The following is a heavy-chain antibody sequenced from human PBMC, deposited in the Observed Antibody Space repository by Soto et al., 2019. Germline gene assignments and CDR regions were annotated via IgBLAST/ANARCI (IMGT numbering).Heavy chain of an antibody. V-gene: IGHV3-23*01. D-gene: IGHD3-10*01. CDR2: ISGSGGST. J-gene: IGHJ6*02. Sequence: PGGSLRLSCAASGFTFSSYAMSWVRQAPGKGLEWVSAISGSGGSTYYADSVKGRFTISRDNSKNTLYLQMNSLRAEDTAVYYCAKDPYGSGSYYYYGMDVWGQGTTVTVSS. CDR3: AKDPYGSGSYYYYGMDV. CDR1: GFTFSSYA.